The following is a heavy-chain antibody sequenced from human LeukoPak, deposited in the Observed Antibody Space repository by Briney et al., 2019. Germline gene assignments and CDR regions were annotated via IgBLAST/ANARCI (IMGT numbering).Heavy chain of an antibody. D-gene: IGHD5-18*01. CDR1: GFTFSSYA. Sequence: PGGSLRLSCAASGFTFSSYAMSWVRQAPGKGREWVSAISGSGGSTYYADSVKGRFTISRDNSKNTLYLQMNSLRAEDTAVYYCAKRRIQLWFYDYWGQGTLVTVSS. V-gene: IGHV3-23*01. CDR3: AKRRIQLWFYDY. CDR2: ISGSGGST. J-gene: IGHJ4*02.